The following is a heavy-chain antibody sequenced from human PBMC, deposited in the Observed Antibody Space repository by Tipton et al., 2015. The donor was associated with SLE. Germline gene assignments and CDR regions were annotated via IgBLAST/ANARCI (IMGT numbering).Heavy chain of an antibody. J-gene: IGHJ6*02. Sequence: LRLSCTVSGGSLSSYFWSWVRQAPGKGLEWIASIHYRGALYYDPSLESRVTISVDLSSNQFSLRVTSVTAADMAKYYCARHADIAVMRYGMDVWGQGTTVIVSS. CDR3: ARHADIAVMRYGMDV. CDR2: IHYRGAL. CDR1: GGSLSSYF. V-gene: IGHV4-59*08. D-gene: IGHD6-19*01.